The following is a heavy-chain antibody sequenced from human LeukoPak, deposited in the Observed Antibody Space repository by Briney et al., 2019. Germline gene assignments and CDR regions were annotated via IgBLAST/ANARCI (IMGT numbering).Heavy chain of an antibody. CDR1: GGTFSSYA. CDR3: ASADYYDFWSGPFDY. D-gene: IGHD3-3*01. J-gene: IGHJ4*02. Sequence: SVKVSCKASGGTFSSYAISWVRQAPGQGLEWMGGIIPIFGTANYAQKFQGRVTITADESTSTAYMELSRLRSDDTAVFYCASADYYDFWSGPFDYWGQGTLVTVSS. CDR2: IIPIFGTA. V-gene: IGHV1-69*13.